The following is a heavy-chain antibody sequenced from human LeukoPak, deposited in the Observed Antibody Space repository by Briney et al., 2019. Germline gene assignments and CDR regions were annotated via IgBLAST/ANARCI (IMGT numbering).Heavy chain of an antibody. D-gene: IGHD5-12*01. V-gene: IGHV4-31*03. CDR2: IYDGGNT. CDR1: GGSISSGGYY. J-gene: IGHJ4*02. CDR3: ARGYSFAFPANNFDY. Sequence: PSQTLSLTCTVSGGSISSGGYYSNWIRQHPGKGLEWIGCIYDGGNTYYNPSLKSRVIISVDTSKNQFSLKLTSVTAADTAVYYCARGYSFAFPANNFDYWGQGTLVTVSS.